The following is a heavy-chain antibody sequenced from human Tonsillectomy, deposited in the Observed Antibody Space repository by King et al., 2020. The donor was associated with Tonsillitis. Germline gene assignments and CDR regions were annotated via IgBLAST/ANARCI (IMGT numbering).Heavy chain of an antibody. CDR1: GFIFSSYG. CDR2: ISFDGANT. V-gene: IGHV3-33*05. Sequence: QLVQSGGGVVQPGRSLRLSCETSGFIFSSYGMHWVRQAPGKGLEWVATISFDGANTHHSDSVTGRFTISRDNSKNTMYLQMNSLRAEATAVYYCARERLYNVGWGIDHWGQGTLITVSS. D-gene: IGHD1-14*01. CDR3: ARERLYNVGWGIDH. J-gene: IGHJ4*02.